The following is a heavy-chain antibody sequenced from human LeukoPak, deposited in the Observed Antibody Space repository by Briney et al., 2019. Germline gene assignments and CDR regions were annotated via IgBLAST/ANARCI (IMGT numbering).Heavy chain of an antibody. V-gene: IGHV4-4*07. CDR2: IYTSGST. CDR3: ARERRGYSGYYSYYYMDV. J-gene: IGHJ6*03. D-gene: IGHD5-12*01. Sequence: SSETLSLTCTVSGGSISSYYWSWIRQPAGKGLEWIGRIYTSGSTYYNPSLKSRVTISVDTSKNQFSLKLSSVTAADTAVYYCARERRGYSGYYSYYYMDVWGKGTTVTVAS. CDR1: GGSISSYY.